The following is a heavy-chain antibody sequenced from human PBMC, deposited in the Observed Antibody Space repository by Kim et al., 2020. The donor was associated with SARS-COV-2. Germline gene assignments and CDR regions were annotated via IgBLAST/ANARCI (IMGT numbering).Heavy chain of an antibody. CDR2: INHSGST. J-gene: IGHJ4*02. CDR1: GGSFSGYY. Sequence: SETLSLTCAVYGGSFSGYYWSWIRKPPGKGLEWIGEINHSGSTNYNPSLKSRVTISVDTSKNQFSLKLSSVTAADTAVYYCARGRPVLRYFDWLFSLDPFDYWGQGTLVTVSS. V-gene: IGHV4-34*01. CDR3: ARGRPVLRYFDWLFSLDPFDY. D-gene: IGHD3-9*01.